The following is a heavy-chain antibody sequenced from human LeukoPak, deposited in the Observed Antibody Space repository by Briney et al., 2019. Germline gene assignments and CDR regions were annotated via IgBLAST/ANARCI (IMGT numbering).Heavy chain of an antibody. CDR2: FHYTART. CDR1: GGSISSYY. Sequence: SETLSLTCTVSGGSISSYYWSWIRQSPDKGLEWIGFFHYTARTSYTPSLQSRVTISGDTSKNQFSLELRSVTAADTAVYYCVSTGGGSGGFWGQGTLVTVSS. CDR3: VSTGGGSGGF. V-gene: IGHV4-59*13. D-gene: IGHD5-12*01. J-gene: IGHJ4*02.